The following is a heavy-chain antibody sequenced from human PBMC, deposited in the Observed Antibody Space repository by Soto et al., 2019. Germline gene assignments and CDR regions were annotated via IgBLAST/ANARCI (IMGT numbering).Heavy chain of an antibody. J-gene: IGHJ4*02. CDR2: IYYSGST. D-gene: IGHD1-1*01. V-gene: IGHV4-59*01. Sequence: SETLSLTCTVSGGSISSYYWSWIRQPPGKGLEWIGYIYYSGSTNYNPSLKSRVTISVDTSKNQFSLKLRSVTAADTAVYYCARAAYNIDYWGQGTLVTVSS. CDR3: ARAAYNIDY. CDR1: GGSISSYY.